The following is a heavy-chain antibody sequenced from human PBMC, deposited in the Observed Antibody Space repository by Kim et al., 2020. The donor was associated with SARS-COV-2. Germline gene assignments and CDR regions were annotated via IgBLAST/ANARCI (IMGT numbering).Heavy chain of an antibody. V-gene: IGHV3-23*01. Sequence: GGSLRLSCAASGFTFANFAMNWVRQAPRKGLEWVSSTSRTAGSTYYADSVKGRFTISTDTSKNTLYLQMNSLSAEDMAIYYCAKSFSTTYFDHWGQGTLVTVSS. CDR1: GFTFANFA. CDR3: AKSFSTTYFDH. J-gene: IGHJ4*02. CDR2: TSRTAGST. D-gene: IGHD3-3*02.